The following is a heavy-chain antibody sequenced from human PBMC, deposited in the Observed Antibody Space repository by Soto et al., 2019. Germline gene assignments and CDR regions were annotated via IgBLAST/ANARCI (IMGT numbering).Heavy chain of an antibody. CDR1: GYTFTSYG. V-gene: IGHV1-18*01. Sequence: QVQLVQSGAEVKKPGASVKVSCKASGYTFTSYGISWVRQAPGQGLEWMSWISAYNGNTNYAQKLQGRVTMTTDTSTSTAYTELRSLRSDDTAVYYCARDEGYYYGSGRGYGMDVWGQGTTVTVSS. CDR2: ISAYNGNT. CDR3: ARDEGYYYGSGRGYGMDV. J-gene: IGHJ6*02. D-gene: IGHD3-10*01.